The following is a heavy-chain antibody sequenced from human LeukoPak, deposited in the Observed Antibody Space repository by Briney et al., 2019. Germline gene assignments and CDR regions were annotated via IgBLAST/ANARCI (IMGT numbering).Heavy chain of an antibody. D-gene: IGHD3-10*01. CDR3: AKRGPIYSASPGNYFDY. CDR2: IRGNDEGT. Sequence: PGGSLRLSCVASGFTFSTYGMTWVRQAPGKGLEWVSSIRGNDEGTYYADSVKGRFTISRDNSKNTLYLQMNSLRAEDTAVYYCAKRGPIYSASPGNYFDYWGQGTLVTVSS. J-gene: IGHJ4*02. V-gene: IGHV3-23*01. CDR1: GFTFSTYG.